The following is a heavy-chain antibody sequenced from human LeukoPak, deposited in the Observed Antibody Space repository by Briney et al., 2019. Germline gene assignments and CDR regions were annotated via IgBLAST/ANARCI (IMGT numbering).Heavy chain of an antibody. CDR3: ARYGSGSYYPDYFDY. CDR2: IYTSGST. Sequence: SETLSLTCTVSGGSISSGSYYWSWIRQPAGKGLEWIGRIYTSGSTNYNPSLKSRVTISVDTSKNQFSLKLSSVTAADTAVYYCARYGSGSYYPDYFDYWGQGTLVTVSS. CDR1: GGSISSGSYY. D-gene: IGHD3-10*01. V-gene: IGHV4-61*02. J-gene: IGHJ4*02.